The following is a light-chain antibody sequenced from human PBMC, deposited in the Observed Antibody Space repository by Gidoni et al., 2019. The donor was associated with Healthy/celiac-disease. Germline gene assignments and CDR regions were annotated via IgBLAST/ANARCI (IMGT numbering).Light chain of an antibody. CDR1: SLRSYY. CDR3: NSRDSSGNHWV. Sequence: SSELTQDPAVSVALGQTVRITCQGDSLRSYYASWYQQKRGQAPLLVIYGKNNRPSGITDRFSGSSSGNTASLTITGAQAEDEADYYCNSRDSSGNHWVFGGGTKLTVL. J-gene: IGLJ3*02. CDR2: GKN. V-gene: IGLV3-19*01.